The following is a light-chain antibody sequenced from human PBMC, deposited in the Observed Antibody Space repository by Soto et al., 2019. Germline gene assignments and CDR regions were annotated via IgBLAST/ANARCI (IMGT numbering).Light chain of an antibody. V-gene: IGLV4-60*02. Sequence: QLVLTQSSSASASLGSSVKLTCTLSSGHSSYIIAWHQQQPGKAPRYLMKLEGSGSYNKGSGVPDRFSGSSSGADRYLTISNLQFEDEADYYCATWDSNTRVFGGGTQLTVL. CDR1: SGHSSYI. J-gene: IGLJ3*02. CDR2: LEGSGSY. CDR3: ATWDSNTRV.